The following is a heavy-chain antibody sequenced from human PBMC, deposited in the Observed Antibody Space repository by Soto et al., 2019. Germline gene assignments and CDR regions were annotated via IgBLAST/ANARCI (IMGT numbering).Heavy chain of an antibody. V-gene: IGHV3-23*01. CDR2: ISGSGGST. Sequence: GGSLRLSCAASGFTFSSYAMSWVRQAPGKGLEWVSAISGSGGSTYYADSVKGRFTISRDNSKNTLYLQMNSLRAEDTAVYYCAKYGGYDWVHYYYMDVWGKGTTVTVSS. CDR3: AKYGGYDWVHYYYMDV. CDR1: GFTFSSYA. D-gene: IGHD5-12*01. J-gene: IGHJ6*03.